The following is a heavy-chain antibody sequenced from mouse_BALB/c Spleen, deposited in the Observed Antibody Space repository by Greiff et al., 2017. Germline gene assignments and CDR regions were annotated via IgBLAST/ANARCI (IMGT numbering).Heavy chain of an antibody. CDR1: GYTFTSYY. V-gene: IGHV1S56*01. J-gene: IGHJ4*01. D-gene: IGHD2-2*01. CDR3: ARYGYDSLIAY. CDR2: IYPGNVNT. Sequence: VQLVESGPELVKPGASVRISCKASGYTFTSYYIHWVKQRPGQGLEWIGWIYPGNVNTKYNEKFKGKATLTADKSSSTAYMQLSSLTSEDSAVYYCARYGYDSLIAYWGQGTPVTVSS.